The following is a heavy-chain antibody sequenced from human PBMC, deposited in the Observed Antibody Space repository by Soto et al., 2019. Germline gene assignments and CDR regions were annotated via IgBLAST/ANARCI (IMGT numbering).Heavy chain of an antibody. V-gene: IGHV2-5*02. CDR1: GFSLYTGGVG. Sequence: QITLKESSPTLVKPTQTLTLTCSFSGFSLYTGGVGVGWIRQPPGKALEWLAPLYWDDTRRYNPSLKYTLTIAKDTSESQVVLTVTDMGPVDTGTYFCAHYTTDTYFDVWGKGATVTVSS. CDR3: AHYTTDTYFDV. CDR2: LYWDDTR. J-gene: IGHJ6*04. D-gene: IGHD1-1*01.